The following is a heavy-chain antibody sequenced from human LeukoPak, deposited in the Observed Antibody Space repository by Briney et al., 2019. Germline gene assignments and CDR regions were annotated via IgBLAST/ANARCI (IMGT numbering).Heavy chain of an antibody. J-gene: IGHJ1*01. V-gene: IGHV3-66*01. CDR3: AKDWTLPAAVPHFQL. CDR1: GFTVSNNH. CDR2: IHSAGNA. Sequence: PGGSLRLSCAASGFTVSNNHINWVRRGPGKGLEWVSVIHSAGNADYAASVRDRFTVSRDISRNTVYLQMNSLRVDDTAVYFCAKDWTLPAAVPHFQLWGQGTPVTVSS. D-gene: IGHD6-13*01.